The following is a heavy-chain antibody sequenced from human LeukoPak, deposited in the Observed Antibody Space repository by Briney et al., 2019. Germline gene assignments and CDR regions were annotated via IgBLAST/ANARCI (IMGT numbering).Heavy chain of an antibody. D-gene: IGHD3-22*01. V-gene: IGHV4-59*08. CDR2: ICYSGST. Sequence: PSETLTLTCTVSGGTFSSYYWSWIRQPPGKGLEWISDICYSGSTTFNAYLKSRVTITADTYKNQLSLKLSSVPAADTAAYYYWRHESGEYYDSSGLYYYYYYMDVWGKGTTVTVSS. CDR1: GGTFSSYY. CDR3: WRHESGEYYDSSGLYYYYYYMDV. J-gene: IGHJ6*03.